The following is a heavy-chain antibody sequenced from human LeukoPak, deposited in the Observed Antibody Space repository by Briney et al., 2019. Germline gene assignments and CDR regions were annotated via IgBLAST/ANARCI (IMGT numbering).Heavy chain of an antibody. CDR2: IYYSGST. D-gene: IGHD1-26*01. Sequence: KPSETLSLTCTVSGGSISSYYWSWIRQPPGKGLEWIGYIYYSGSTNYNPSLKSRVTISVDTSKNQFSLKLSSVTAEDTAVYYCARVGKWELLIWALDYWGQGTLVTVSS. J-gene: IGHJ4*02. V-gene: IGHV4-59*01. CDR1: GGSISSYY. CDR3: ARVGKWELLIWALDY.